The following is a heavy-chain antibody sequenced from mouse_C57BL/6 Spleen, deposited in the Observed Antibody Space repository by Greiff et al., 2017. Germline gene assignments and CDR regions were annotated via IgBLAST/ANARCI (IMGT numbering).Heavy chain of an antibody. J-gene: IGHJ2*01. CDR2: INHNNGGT. CDR1: GYTFTDYN. D-gene: IGHD2-1*01. Sequence: VQLQQSGPELVKPGASVKMSCKASGYTFTDYNMHWVKQSHGKSLEWIGYINHNNGGTSYNQKFKGKATLTVNKSSSTAYMELRSLTSEDSAVYYCASTLYYGNYYFDYWGQGTTLTVSS. V-gene: IGHV1-22*01. CDR3: ASTLYYGNYYFDY.